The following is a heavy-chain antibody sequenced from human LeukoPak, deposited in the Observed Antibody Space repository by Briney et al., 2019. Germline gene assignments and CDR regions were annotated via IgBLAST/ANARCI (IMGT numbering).Heavy chain of an antibody. V-gene: IGHV4-59*01. Sequence: SETLSLTCSVSGASISIYYWSWIRQSPGKGLEWIGYIYYSGSTHYNPSLKSRVTISVDTSKNQFSLKLSSVTAADTAVYYCASGPYPAAGTDHQFDYWGQGTLVTVSS. J-gene: IGHJ4*02. CDR1: GASISIYY. CDR3: ASGPYPAAGTDHQFDY. CDR2: IYYSGST. D-gene: IGHD6-13*01.